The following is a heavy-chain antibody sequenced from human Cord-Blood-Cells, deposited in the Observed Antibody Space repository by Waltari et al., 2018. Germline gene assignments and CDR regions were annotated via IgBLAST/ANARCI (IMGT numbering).Heavy chain of an antibody. CDR2: ISSSSSYI. V-gene: IGHV3-21*01. D-gene: IGHD6-19*01. Sequence: EVQLVESGGGLVKPGGSLGLPCAASGFTFGSYSMNWVRQAPGKGLELVSSISSSSSYIYYEDSVKGRFTISRDNAKNSLYLQMNSLRAEDTAVYYCARDTQWLGDFDYWGQGTLVTVSS. CDR1: GFTFGSYS. CDR3: ARDTQWLGDFDY. J-gene: IGHJ4*02.